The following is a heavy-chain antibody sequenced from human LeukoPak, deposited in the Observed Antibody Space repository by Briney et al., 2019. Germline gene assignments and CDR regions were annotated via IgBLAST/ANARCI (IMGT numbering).Heavy chain of an antibody. V-gene: IGHV3-9*01. CDR1: GFTFSSYA. D-gene: IGHD3-22*01. CDR2: ISWNSGSI. J-gene: IGHJ4*02. Sequence: GGSLRLSCAASGFTFSSYAMHWVRQAPGKGLEWVSGISWNSGSIGYADSVRGRFTISRDNAKNSLYLQMNSLRAEDTALYYCAKGDSYLDYWGQGTLVTVSS. CDR3: AKGDSYLDY.